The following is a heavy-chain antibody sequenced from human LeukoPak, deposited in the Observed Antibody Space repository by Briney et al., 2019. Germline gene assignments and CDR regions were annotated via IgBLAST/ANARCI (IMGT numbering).Heavy chain of an antibody. CDR3: ARAGLNGDVDY. V-gene: IGHV4-34*01. J-gene: IGHJ4*02. D-gene: IGHD4-17*01. Sequence: PSETLSLTCAVYGGSFSGYYWSWIRQPPGKGLEWIGEINHSGSTNYNPSLKSRVTISVDTSKNQFSLKLSSVTAADTAVYYCARAGLNGDVDYWGQGTLATVSS. CDR2: INHSGST. CDR1: GGSFSGYY.